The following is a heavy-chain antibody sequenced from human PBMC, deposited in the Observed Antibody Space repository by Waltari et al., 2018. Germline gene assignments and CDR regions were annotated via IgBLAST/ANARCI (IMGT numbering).Heavy chain of an antibody. CDR1: GGYFSGYY. D-gene: IGHD5-18*01. V-gene: IGHV4-34*01. Sequence: QVQLQQWGAGLLKPSETLSLPCAVYGGYFSGYYWSWIRQPPGKGLEWIGEINHSGSTNYNPSLKSRVTISVDTSKNQFSLKLSSVTAADTAVYYCARVGRIQLWLRVAFDIWGQGTMVTVSS. CDR3: ARVGRIQLWLRVAFDI. CDR2: INHSGST. J-gene: IGHJ3*02.